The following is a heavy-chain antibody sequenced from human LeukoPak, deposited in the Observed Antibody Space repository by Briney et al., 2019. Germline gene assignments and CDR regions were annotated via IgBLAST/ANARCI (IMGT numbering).Heavy chain of an antibody. Sequence: PGGSLRLSCAASGFTFSSYSMNWVRQAPGKGLEWVAFIRYDGSNKYYTDSVKGRFTISRDNSKNTLYLQMNSLRADDTAVYYCAKGPSGDFIYYFDNWGQGTLVTVSS. J-gene: IGHJ4*02. CDR3: AKGPSGDFIYYFDN. V-gene: IGHV3-30*02. CDR1: GFTFSSYS. CDR2: IRYDGSNK. D-gene: IGHD2-21*02.